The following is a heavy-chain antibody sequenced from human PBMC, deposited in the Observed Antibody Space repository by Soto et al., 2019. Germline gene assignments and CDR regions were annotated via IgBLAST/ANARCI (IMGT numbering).Heavy chain of an antibody. CDR2: MYHSGST. J-gene: IGHJ6*02. V-gene: IGHV4-39*01. Sequence: PSETLSLTCTVSGASVTSISYYWGWIRQPPGKGLEWIGSMYHSGSTYFNPSLKSRVTLSVDTSKNQFSLKLSSVTAADTAVYYCARVVVVAATGYDYYYGMDVWGQGTTVTV. D-gene: IGHD2-15*01. CDR3: ARVVVVAATGYDYYYGMDV. CDR1: GASVTSISYY.